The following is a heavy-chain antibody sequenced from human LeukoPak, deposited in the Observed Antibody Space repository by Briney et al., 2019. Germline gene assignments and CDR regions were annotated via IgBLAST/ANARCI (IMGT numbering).Heavy chain of an antibody. D-gene: IGHD3-22*01. Sequence: GGSLRLSCAASGFTFTDYWMSWVRRASEKGLEWVANIKRDGSEKYYADSVKGRFTISRDNVKRSLSLQMNSLRAEDTAVYYCARGGKFYYDSSGYPGDYWGQGILVTVSS. CDR1: GFTFTDYW. CDR2: IKRDGSEK. J-gene: IGHJ4*02. V-gene: IGHV3-7*01. CDR3: ARGGKFYYDSSGYPGDY.